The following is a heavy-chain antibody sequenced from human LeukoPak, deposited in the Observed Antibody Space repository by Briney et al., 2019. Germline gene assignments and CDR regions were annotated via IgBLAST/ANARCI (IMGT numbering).Heavy chain of an antibody. CDR1: GGTFSSYA. Sequence: ASVKVSCKASGGTFSSYAISSVRQAPGQGLEWMGGIIPIFGTANYAQKFQGRVTITADESTSTAYMELSSLRSEDTAVYYCARGGVVGAIDYWGQGTLVTVSS. D-gene: IGHD1-26*01. CDR3: ARGGVVGAIDY. J-gene: IGHJ4*02. CDR2: IIPIFGTA. V-gene: IGHV1-69*13.